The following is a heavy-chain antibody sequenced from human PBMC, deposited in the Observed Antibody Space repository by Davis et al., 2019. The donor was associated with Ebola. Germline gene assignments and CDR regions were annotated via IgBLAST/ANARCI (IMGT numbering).Heavy chain of an antibody. CDR1: GGSISSYY. CDR3: ALRGFGESPDY. D-gene: IGHD3-10*01. CDR2: IYYSGST. Sequence: SETLSLTCTVSGGSISSYYWGWIRQPPGKGLEWIGSIYYSGSTYYNPSLKSRVTISVDTSKNQFSLKLSSVTAADTAVYYCALRGFGESPDYWGQGTLVTVSS. V-gene: IGHV4-39*07. J-gene: IGHJ4*02.